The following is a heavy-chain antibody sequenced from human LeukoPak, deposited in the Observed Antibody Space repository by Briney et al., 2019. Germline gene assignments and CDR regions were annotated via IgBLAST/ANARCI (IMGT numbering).Heavy chain of an antibody. Sequence: SQTLSLTCTVSGGSIRSGGYYWSWIRQHPGKGLEWIGYIYYSGSTYYNPSLKSRVTISVDTSKNQFSLKLSSVTAADTAVYYCARLRDYYFDYWGQGTLVTVSS. CDR2: IYYSGST. CDR3: ARLRDYYFDY. D-gene: IGHD3/OR15-3a*01. V-gene: IGHV4-31*03. J-gene: IGHJ4*02. CDR1: GGSIRSGGYY.